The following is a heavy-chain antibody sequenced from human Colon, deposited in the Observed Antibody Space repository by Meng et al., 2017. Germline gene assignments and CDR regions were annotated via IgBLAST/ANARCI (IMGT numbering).Heavy chain of an antibody. J-gene: IGHJ4*01. CDR3: SAHVDY. CDR2: MKSNVDGGTV. V-gene: IGHV3-15*01. Sequence: GESLKISCAASGFTFSNAWMTWVRQAPGKGLEWIGRMKSNVDGGTVDYAAAVKGRFFISRDDSENTFYLKMNSLKTEDTAVYYGSAHVDYWGHGTLVTVSS. CDR1: GFTFSNAW.